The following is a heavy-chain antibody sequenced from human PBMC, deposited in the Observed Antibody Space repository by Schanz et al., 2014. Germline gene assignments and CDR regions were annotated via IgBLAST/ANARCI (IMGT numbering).Heavy chain of an antibody. V-gene: IGHV3-23*01. CDR3: ASPSGYSDYGTYFDF. Sequence: EVQLLDSGGGLVQPGGSLRLSCAASGFTFSTYAMSWVRQAPGKGLEWVSGISGSGGSTYYADSVKGRFTISRDNSKTTLSLQMNSLRTEDTAVYYCASPSGYSDYGTYFDFWGQGTLVTVSS. CDR1: GFTFSTYA. D-gene: IGHD5-12*01. J-gene: IGHJ4*02. CDR2: ISGSGGST.